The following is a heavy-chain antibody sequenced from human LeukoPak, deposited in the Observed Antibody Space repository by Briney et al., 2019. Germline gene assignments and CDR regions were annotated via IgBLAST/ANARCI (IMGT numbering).Heavy chain of an antibody. CDR2: ISGSGGST. V-gene: IGHV3-23*01. J-gene: IGHJ5*02. CDR1: GFTFSSYA. D-gene: IGHD3-10*01. CDR3: AKTGGLQFDP. Sequence: GASLRLSCAASGFTFSSYAMSWVRQAPGKGLEWASAISGSGGSTNYADSVKGRFTISRDNSKNTLYLQMNSLRAEDTAVYYCAKTGGLQFDPWGQGTLVTVSS.